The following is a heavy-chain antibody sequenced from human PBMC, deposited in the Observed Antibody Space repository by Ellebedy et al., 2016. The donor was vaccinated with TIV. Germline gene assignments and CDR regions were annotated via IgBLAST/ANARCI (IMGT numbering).Heavy chain of an antibody. Sequence: GESLKISCAASGFTFSSYNIIWVRQAQGKGLEWISYISSDTLTTEYADSVKGRFTISRDNAKNSVYLQMKSLRAEDTAVYFCARDMGRWLQFLGFWGQGTLVTVSS. J-gene: IGHJ4*02. CDR3: ARDMGRWLQFLGF. D-gene: IGHD5-24*01. V-gene: IGHV3-48*04. CDR2: ISSDTLTT. CDR1: GFTFSSYN.